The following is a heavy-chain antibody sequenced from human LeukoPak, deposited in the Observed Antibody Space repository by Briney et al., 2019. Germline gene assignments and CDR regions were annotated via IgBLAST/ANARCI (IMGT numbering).Heavy chain of an antibody. J-gene: IGHJ6*04. V-gene: IGHV1-58*01. D-gene: IGHD5-18*01. CDR2: IVVGSGNT. CDR3: AAPDTAKSWYYYGMDV. CDR1: GFTFTSSA. Sequence: TSVTVSCKASGFTFTSSAVQWVRQARGQRLEWIGWIVVGSGNTNYAQKFQERVTITRDMSTSTAYMELSSLRSEDTAVYYCAAPDTAKSWYYYGMDVWGKGTTVTVSS.